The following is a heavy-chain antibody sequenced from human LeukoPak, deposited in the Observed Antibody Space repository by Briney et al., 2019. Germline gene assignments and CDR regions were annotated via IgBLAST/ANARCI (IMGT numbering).Heavy chain of an antibody. CDR1: GGTFSSYA. D-gene: IGHD6-19*01. J-gene: IGHJ4*02. V-gene: IGHV1-69*10. CDR3: ARGTPAGYSSGWYVGLYYFDY. Sequence: SVKVSCKASGGTFSSYAISWVRQAPGQGLVWMGRIIPILGIANYAQKFQGRVTITADKSTSTAYMELSSLRSEDTAVYYCARGTPAGYSSGWYVGLYYFDYWGQGTLVTVSS. CDR2: IIPILGIA.